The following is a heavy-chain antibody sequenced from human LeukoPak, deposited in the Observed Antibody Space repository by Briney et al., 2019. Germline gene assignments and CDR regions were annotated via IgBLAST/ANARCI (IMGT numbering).Heavy chain of an antibody. Sequence: SQTLSLTCAVSGGSISSGDFPWSWIRQPRGKGLEWIVYIFHTGHTSYNPSLKSRVTISVYMSKNQLSLRLTSVTAADTAVYYCARGFYGAGSHFDYWGQGTLVTVSS. D-gene: IGHD3-10*01. CDR3: ARGFYGAGSHFDY. CDR1: GGSISSGDFP. CDR2: IFHTGHT. V-gene: IGHV4-30-2*01. J-gene: IGHJ4*02.